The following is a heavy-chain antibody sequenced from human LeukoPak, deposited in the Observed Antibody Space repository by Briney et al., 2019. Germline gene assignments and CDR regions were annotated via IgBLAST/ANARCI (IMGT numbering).Heavy chain of an antibody. CDR1: GFTVSNNY. J-gene: IGHJ6*03. Sequence: GGSLRLSCAASGFTVSNNYMSWVRQAPGKGLEWVSVIYSGGSTYYADSVKGRFTISRDNSKNTLYLQMNSLRAEDTAVYYCARDRQQLVPCYYYYMDVWGKGTTVTVSS. V-gene: IGHV3-66*02. D-gene: IGHD6-13*01. CDR3: ARDRQQLVPCYYYYMDV. CDR2: IYSGGST.